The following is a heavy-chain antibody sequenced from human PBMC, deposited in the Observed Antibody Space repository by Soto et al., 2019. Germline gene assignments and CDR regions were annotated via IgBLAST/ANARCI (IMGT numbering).Heavy chain of an antibody. V-gene: IGHV3-74*01. CDR2: IDTGGRVT. Sequence: MKLVESGGGSVRPGGSLRLSCAASGFTFSGHWIHWVRQAPGKGLEWVARIDTGGRVTSYADSVKGRFPTSTDNAKDTVHLQLDSLRGEDAAVYYCATVFDLWGQGILVTVSS. CDR1: GFTFSGHW. CDR3: ATVFDL. J-gene: IGHJ5*02.